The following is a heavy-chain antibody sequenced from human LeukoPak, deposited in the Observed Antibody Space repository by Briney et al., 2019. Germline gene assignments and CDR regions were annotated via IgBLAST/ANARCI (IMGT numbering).Heavy chain of an antibody. J-gene: IGHJ4*02. V-gene: IGHV3-23*01. D-gene: IGHD5-12*01. CDR2: ISGSGGNT. Sequence: GGSLRLSCAASGFIFINYGLSWVRRAPGKGLEWVSAISGSGGNTYHADSVKGRFTISRDNSKNTVYLQMETLRAEDTAVYYCAKGPPSGHDHYFDYWGQGTQVTVSS. CDR3: AKGPPSGHDHYFDY. CDR1: GFIFINYG.